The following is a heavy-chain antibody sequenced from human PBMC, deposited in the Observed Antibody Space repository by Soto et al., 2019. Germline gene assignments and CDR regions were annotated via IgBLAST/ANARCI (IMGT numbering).Heavy chain of an antibody. J-gene: IGHJ6*02. CDR3: ARDLWVEPELYYYGMDV. V-gene: IGHV4-30-4*01. CDR1: GDSISSADYY. Sequence: LSLTCTVSGDSISSADYYWSWIRQTPGKGLEWIGHIFYSGTTYYNPSLKSRLTISVDTSKNHFSLRLTSVTAADTAVYYCARDLWVEPELYYYGMDVWGQGTTVTV. CDR2: IFYSGTT. D-gene: IGHD1-1*01.